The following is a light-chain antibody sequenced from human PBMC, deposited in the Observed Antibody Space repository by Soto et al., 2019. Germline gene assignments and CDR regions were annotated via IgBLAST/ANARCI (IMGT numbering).Light chain of an antibody. V-gene: IGKV3-11*01. CDR1: QSVSSY. CDR2: DAS. CDR3: QQRSNWPT. J-gene: IGKJ5*01. Sequence: EIVLTQSPATLSLPPGERATLSCGASQSVSSYLAWYQQKPGQAPRLLIYDASNRATGIPARFSGSGSGTDFTLTISSLEPEDFAVYYCQQRSNWPTFGQGTRLEIK.